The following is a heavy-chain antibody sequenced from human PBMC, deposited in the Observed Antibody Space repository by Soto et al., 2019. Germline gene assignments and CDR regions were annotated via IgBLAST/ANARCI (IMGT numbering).Heavy chain of an antibody. V-gene: IGHV3-48*02. CDR3: AGDQLYSGYDFFSYYYGMDV. Sequence: GGSLKLSCAASGFPFSSYSMNWVRQAPGKGLEWVSYISSSSSTIYYADSVKGRFTISRDNAKNSLYLQMNSLRDEDTAVYYCAGDQLYSGYDFFSYYYGMDVWGQGTTVTVSS. J-gene: IGHJ6*02. D-gene: IGHD5-12*01. CDR1: GFPFSSYS. CDR2: ISSSSSTI.